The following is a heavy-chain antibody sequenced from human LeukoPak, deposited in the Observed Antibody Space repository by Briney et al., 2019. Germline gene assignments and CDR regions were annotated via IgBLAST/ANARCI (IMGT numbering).Heavy chain of an antibody. V-gene: IGHV1-69*13. D-gene: IGHD5-18*01. CDR3: ARDVDTAMGKAYYYYYMDV. J-gene: IGHJ6*03. CDR2: IIPIFGTA. Sequence: SVKVSCKASGGTFSSYAISWVRQAPGQGLEWMGGIIPIFGTANYAQKFQGRVTITADESTSTAYMELSSLRSEDTAVYYCARDVDTAMGKAYYYYYMDVWGKGTTVTVSS. CDR1: GGTFSSYA.